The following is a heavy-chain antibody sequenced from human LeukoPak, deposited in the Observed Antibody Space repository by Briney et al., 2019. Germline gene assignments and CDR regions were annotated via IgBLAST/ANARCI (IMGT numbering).Heavy chain of an antibody. D-gene: IGHD6-13*01. J-gene: IGHJ5*02. CDR1: GYTFTSYG. Sequence: ASVKVSCKASGYTFTSYGISWVRQAPGQGLEWMGWISAYKGNTNYAQKLQGRVTMTTDTSTSTAYMELRSLRSDDTAVYYCARGPIAAAPQPEVNWFDPWGQGTLVTVSS. V-gene: IGHV1-18*01. CDR3: ARGPIAAAPQPEVNWFDP. CDR2: ISAYKGNT.